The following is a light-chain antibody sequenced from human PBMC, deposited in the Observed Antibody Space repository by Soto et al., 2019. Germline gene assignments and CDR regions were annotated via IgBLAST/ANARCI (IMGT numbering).Light chain of an antibody. CDR3: QQYNSYST. CDR2: DAS. V-gene: IGKV1-5*01. J-gene: IGKJ1*01. Sequence: DIQMTQSPSTLSASVGDRVTITCRASQSISTWLAWYQQKPGKAPKLLIYDASSLECGVPSRFSGSGSGTEFTLTISSLQPEDFASYYCQQYNSYSTFGQGTKVDIK. CDR1: QSISTW.